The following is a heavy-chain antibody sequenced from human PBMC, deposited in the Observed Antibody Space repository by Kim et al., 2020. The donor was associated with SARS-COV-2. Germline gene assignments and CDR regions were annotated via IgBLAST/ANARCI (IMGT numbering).Heavy chain of an antibody. J-gene: IGHJ4*02. D-gene: IGHD2-2*03. V-gene: IGHV3-74*01. CDR3: ASGFKFDC. Sequence: DGSSTNYADSVKGRFTISRDNAKSTLYLQMNSLRAEDTAVYYCASGFKFDCWGQGTLVTVSS. CDR2: DGSST.